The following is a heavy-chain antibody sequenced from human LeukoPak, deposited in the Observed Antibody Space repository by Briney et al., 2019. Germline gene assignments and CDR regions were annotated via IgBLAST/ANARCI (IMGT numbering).Heavy chain of an antibody. CDR1: GFTFDDYG. D-gene: IGHD5-18*01. V-gene: IGHV3-20*04. CDR3: AREAGYSYNFYFVY. CDR2: INCNGDST. Sequence: GVSLRLACAASGFTFDDYGMSWVRQAPGKGLEWVSGINCNGDSTAYADSVKGRFTISRDNARNSLYLQMNSLRAEDTALYYCAREAGYSYNFYFVYWGQGTLVTVLS. J-gene: IGHJ4*02.